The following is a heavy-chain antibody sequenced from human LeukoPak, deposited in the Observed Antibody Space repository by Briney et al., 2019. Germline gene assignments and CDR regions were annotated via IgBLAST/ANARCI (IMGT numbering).Heavy chain of an antibody. CDR1: GGSISSYY. V-gene: IGHV4-59*01. J-gene: IGHJ4*02. CDR3: ARGYSGSYGRFDY. D-gene: IGHD1-26*01. Sequence: SETLSLTCTVSGGSISSYYWSWIRKPPGMGLEWIGYIYYSGSTSYNPSLKSRVTISVDTSKNQFSLKLSSVTAADTAVYYCARGYSGSYGRFDYWGQGTLVTVSS. CDR2: IYYSGST.